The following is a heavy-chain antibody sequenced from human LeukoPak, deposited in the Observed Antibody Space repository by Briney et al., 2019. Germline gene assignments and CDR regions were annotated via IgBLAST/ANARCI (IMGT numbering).Heavy chain of an antibody. V-gene: IGHV1-69*06. CDR2: IIPIFGTA. CDR1: GGTFSSYA. CDR3: ARDPIPVDTAHLTLFDY. D-gene: IGHD5-18*01. Sequence: SVKVSCKASGGTFSSYAISWVRQAPGQGLEWMGGIIPIFGTANYAQKFQGRVTITADKSTSTAYMELSSLRSDDTAVYYCARDPIPVDTAHLTLFDYWGQGTLVTVSS. J-gene: IGHJ4*02.